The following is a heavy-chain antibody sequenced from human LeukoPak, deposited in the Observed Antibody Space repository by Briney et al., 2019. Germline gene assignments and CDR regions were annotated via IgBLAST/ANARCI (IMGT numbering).Heavy chain of an antibody. J-gene: IGHJ3*02. CDR1: GGSFSGYY. CDR3: ARSGLSPGDAFDI. V-gene: IGHV4-34*01. D-gene: IGHD2-15*01. CDR2: INHSGST. Sequence: SETLSLTCAVYGGSFSGYYWSWIRQPPGKGLEWIGEINHSGSTNYNPSLESRVTISVDTSKNQFSLKLSSVTAADTAVYYCARSGLSPGDAFDIWGQGTMVTVSS.